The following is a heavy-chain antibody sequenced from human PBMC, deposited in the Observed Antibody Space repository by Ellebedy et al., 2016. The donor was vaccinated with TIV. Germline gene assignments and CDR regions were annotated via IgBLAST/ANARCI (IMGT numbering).Heavy chain of an antibody. CDR1: GFTFSSYA. V-gene: IGHV3-23*01. J-gene: IGHJ6*02. CDR2: ISGSGGTT. D-gene: IGHD5-24*01. Sequence: PGGSLRLSCAASGFTFSSYAMSWVRQAPGKGLEWVSAISGSGGTTFYADSVKGRFTISRDNSKDTVFLQMNSLRVEDTALYYCAKELHRWMAQIPEDYYYYGMDVWGQGTTVTVSS. CDR3: AKELHRWMAQIPEDYYYYGMDV.